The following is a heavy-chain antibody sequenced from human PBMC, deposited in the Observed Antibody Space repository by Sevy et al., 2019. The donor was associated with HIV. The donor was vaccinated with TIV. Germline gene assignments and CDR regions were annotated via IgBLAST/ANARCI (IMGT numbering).Heavy chain of an antibody. CDR3: AKTGTTQLDY. CDR1: GFTFSRFG. V-gene: IGHV3-30*02. Sequence: GGSLRLSCAASGFTFSRFGMHWVRQAPGKGREWVAFIRYDGGNKYYVDSVKGRFTISRDNSKNTLYLQMDALRAEDTAVYYCAKTGTTQLDYWGQGTLVTVSS. CDR2: IRYDGGNK. D-gene: IGHD1-7*01. J-gene: IGHJ4*02.